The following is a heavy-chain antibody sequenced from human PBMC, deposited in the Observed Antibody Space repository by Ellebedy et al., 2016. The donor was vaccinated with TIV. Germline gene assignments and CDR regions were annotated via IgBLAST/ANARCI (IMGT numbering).Heavy chain of an antibody. J-gene: IGHJ4*02. Sequence: MPSETLSLTCTVSDDSISTNNYYWAWIRQPPGKGLQWIGSVYYSGSTNYNPSLKSRVTMSVDTSKNHFSLKLTSVTAADTARYYCARGGSFANFWGQGILVTVSS. CDR3: ARGGSFANF. CDR1: DDSISTNNYY. CDR2: VYYSGST. D-gene: IGHD1-26*01. V-gene: IGHV4-39*07.